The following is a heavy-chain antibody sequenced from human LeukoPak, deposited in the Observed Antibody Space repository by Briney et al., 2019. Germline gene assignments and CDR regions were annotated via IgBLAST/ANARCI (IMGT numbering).Heavy chain of an antibody. CDR2: IYHSGST. Sequence: PSETLSLTCAVSGYSISSGYYWGWIRQPPGKGLEWIGSIYHSGSTYYNPSLKSRVTISVDTSKNQFSLKLSSVTAADTAVYYCARDEWDLDYWGQETLVTVSS. D-gene: IGHD1-26*01. V-gene: IGHV4-38-2*02. J-gene: IGHJ4*02. CDR3: ARDEWDLDY. CDR1: GYSISSGYY.